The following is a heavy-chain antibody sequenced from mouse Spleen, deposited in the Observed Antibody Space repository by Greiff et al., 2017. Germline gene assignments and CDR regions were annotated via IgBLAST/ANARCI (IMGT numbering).Heavy chain of an antibody. V-gene: IGHV1-5*01. D-gene: IGHD4-1*01. Sequence: VQLKESGTVLARPGASVKMSCKASGYTFTSYWMHWVKQRPGQGLEWIGAIYPGNSDTSYNQKFKGKAKLTAVTSTSTAYMELSSLTNEDSAVYYCTRELGRGGNYFDYWGQGTTLTVSS. J-gene: IGHJ2*01. CDR3: TRELGRGGNYFDY. CDR2: IYPGNSDT. CDR1: GYTFTSYW.